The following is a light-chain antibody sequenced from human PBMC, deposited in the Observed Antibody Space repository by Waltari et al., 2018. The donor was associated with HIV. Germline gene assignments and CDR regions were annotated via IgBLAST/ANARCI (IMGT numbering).Light chain of an antibody. CDR3: QVWDSSSDHVV. Sequence: SYVLTQPPSVSVAPGKTARITWGGTNIGSKSVPWYQQKPAQAPLLVIYYDSARPSGIPERFSGSNSGNTATLTISRVEAGDEADYYCQVWDSSSDHVVFGGGTNLTVL. CDR1: NIGSKS. CDR2: YDS. V-gene: IGLV3-21*04. J-gene: IGLJ2*01.